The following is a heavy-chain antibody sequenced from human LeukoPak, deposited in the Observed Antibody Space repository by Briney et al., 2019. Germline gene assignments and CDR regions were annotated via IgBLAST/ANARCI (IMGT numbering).Heavy chain of an antibody. CDR2: IIPIFGTA. J-gene: IGHJ4*02. CDR3: ARDGSSWYRLDY. Sequence: GASVKVSCKASGGTFSSYAISWVRQAPGQGLEWMGGIIPIFGTANYAQKFQGRVTITADESTSTAYMELSSLRSEDTAVYYCARDGSSWYRLDYWGQGTLVTVSS. D-gene: IGHD6-13*01. CDR1: GGTFSSYA. V-gene: IGHV1-69*13.